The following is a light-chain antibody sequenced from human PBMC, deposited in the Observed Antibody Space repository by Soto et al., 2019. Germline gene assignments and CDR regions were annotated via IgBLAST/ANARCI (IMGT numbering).Light chain of an antibody. CDR1: QSVLHSSNNKNY. J-gene: IGKJ2*01. CDR2: WAS. V-gene: IGKV4-1*01. CDR3: QQYRSTPYT. Sequence: DIVMTQSPDSLALSLGERATINCKSSQSVLHSSNNKNYLAWFQQKPGQPPKLLIYWASTRESGAPDRFSGSGSGTDFTLTISRLQPEDVAVYYCQQYRSTPYTFGQGTKLEIK.